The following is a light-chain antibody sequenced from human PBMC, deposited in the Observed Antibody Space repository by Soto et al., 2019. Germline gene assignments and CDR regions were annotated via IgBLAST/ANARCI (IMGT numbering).Light chain of an antibody. V-gene: IGKV3-15*01. CDR2: GAS. Sequence: EIVMTQSPATLPVSPWEGGTLSCRASQSISGNLAWYQQKPGQAPRLLIYGASTRATGIPARFSGSGSGTEFTLTISSLVSEDSAVYYCQQRSNWPRITFGQGTRLEIK. CDR1: QSISGN. CDR3: QQRSNWPRIT. J-gene: IGKJ5*01.